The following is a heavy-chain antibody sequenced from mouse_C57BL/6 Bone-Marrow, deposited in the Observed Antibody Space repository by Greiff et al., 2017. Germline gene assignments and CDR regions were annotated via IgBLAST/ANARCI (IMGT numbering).Heavy chain of an antibody. V-gene: IGHV14-4*01. CDR3: TTHGSSYFDY. CDR2: IDPENGDT. J-gene: IGHJ2*01. CDR1: GFNIKDDY. D-gene: IGHD1-1*01. Sequence: VQLQQSGAELVRPGASVKLSCTASGFNIKDDYMHWVKQRPEQGLEWIGWIDPENGDTEYASKFQGKATITADTSANTAYLQHSRLTSEDTAVYYCTTHGSSYFDYWGQGTTLTVSS.